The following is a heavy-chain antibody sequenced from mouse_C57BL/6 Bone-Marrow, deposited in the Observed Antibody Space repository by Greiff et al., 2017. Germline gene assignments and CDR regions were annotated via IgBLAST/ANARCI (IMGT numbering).Heavy chain of an antibody. V-gene: IGHV1-7*01. CDR1: GYTFTSYW. CDR2: INPSSVYP. Sequence: VPLVASGAELAKPGASVKLSCKASGYTFTSYWMHWVTQRPGQGLEWIGYINPSSVYPTYNQTFKDKATLTADKSSSTAYMQLSSLTYEDSAVYYCAYGYGGYWGQGTTLTVSS. J-gene: IGHJ2*01. CDR3: AYGYGGY. D-gene: IGHD2-2*01.